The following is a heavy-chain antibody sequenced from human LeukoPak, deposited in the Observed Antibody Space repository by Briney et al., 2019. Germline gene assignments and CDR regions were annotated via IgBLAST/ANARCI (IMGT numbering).Heavy chain of an antibody. CDR3: AKVFESVVTPNDY. Sequence: GRSLRLSCAASGFTFSTYAMTWVRQAPGKGLDWVSAISGGGSSTYYADSVKGRFTISRDNSKNTLYLQMNSLRAEDTAVYYCAKVFESVVTPNDYWGQGTLVTVSS. CDR2: ISGGGSST. J-gene: IGHJ4*02. CDR1: GFTFSTYA. D-gene: IGHD4-23*01. V-gene: IGHV3-23*01.